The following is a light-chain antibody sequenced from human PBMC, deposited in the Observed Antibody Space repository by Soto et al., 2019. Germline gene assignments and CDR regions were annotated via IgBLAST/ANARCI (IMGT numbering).Light chain of an antibody. CDR3: MQALQTHRT. CDR1: QSLLHSNGYNY. CDR2: LGS. Sequence: DIVMTQSPLSLPVTPGEPASISCRSSQSLLHSNGYNYLDWYLQKPGQSPQLLIYLGSNRASGVPDRFSGSGSGTDFPLKISRVEAEDVGVYYCMQALQTHRTFGQGTKVEIK. V-gene: IGKV2-28*01. J-gene: IGKJ1*01.